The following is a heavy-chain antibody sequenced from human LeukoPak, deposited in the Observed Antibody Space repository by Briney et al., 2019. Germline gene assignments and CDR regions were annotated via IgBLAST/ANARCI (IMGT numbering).Heavy chain of an antibody. V-gene: IGHV3-21*01. CDR3: ARDEWGDAFDI. J-gene: IGHJ3*02. Sequence: GGSLRLSCAASGFTFSSYSMNWVRQAPGKGLEWVSSISSSSYIHSADSVRGRFTISRDNAKNSLFLQINSLRAEDTAVYYCARDEWGDAFDIWGQGTMVTVFS. CDR1: GFTFSSYS. D-gene: IGHD1-26*01. CDR2: ISSSSYI.